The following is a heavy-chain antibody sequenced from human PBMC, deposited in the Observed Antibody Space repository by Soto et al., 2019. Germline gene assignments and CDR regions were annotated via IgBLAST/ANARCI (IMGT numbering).Heavy chain of an antibody. CDR2: INAANGYT. V-gene: IGHV1-3*01. Sequence: QVQLVQSGAEVKKPGASVTVSCKASGYSFTSFPIHWVRQAPGQGLECMGWINAANGYTRYSKKFQGRVTITRDTSATTSYMDLSSLTSEDTAVYYCARGGGLDDWGQGTLITVSS. J-gene: IGHJ4*02. CDR3: ARGGGLDD. D-gene: IGHD3-10*01. CDR1: GYSFTSFP.